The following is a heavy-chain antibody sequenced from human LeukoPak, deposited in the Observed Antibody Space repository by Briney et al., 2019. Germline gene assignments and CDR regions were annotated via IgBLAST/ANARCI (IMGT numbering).Heavy chain of an antibody. J-gene: IGHJ4*02. Sequence: GGSLRLSCAASGFSFSSYWMHWVRQAPGKGLVWVSRIKSDGSSTNYADSVKGRFTISRDNAKNTLYLQMNSLRVEDTAVYYCARDGRIAAPGTDLDYWGQGTLVTVSS. D-gene: IGHD6-13*01. CDR1: GFSFSSYW. CDR2: IKSDGSST. CDR3: ARDGRIAAPGTDLDY. V-gene: IGHV3-74*01.